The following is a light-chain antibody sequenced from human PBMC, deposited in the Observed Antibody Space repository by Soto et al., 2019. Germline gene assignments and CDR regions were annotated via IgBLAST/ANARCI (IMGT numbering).Light chain of an antibody. CDR1: IIGSNN. Sequence: SYELTQPVSVSVALGQTARITCGGYIIGSNNVHWYQQKPGQAPVLVIYSDTNRPSGIPERFSGSTSGNTATLTVSRAQAGDEADYYCQVWDNRGCYVFGTGTKVTVL. J-gene: IGLJ1*01. V-gene: IGLV3-9*01. CDR2: SDT. CDR3: QVWDNRGCYV.